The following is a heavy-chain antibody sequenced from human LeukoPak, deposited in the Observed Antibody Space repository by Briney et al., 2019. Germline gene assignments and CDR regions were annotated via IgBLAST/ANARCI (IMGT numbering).Heavy chain of an antibody. CDR2: ISYDGSNK. D-gene: IGHD2-2*01. CDR1: GFTFSNYG. V-gene: IGHV3-30*18. Sequence: GGSLRLSCAASGFTFSNYGMHWVRQAPGQGLEWVAVISYDGSNKYYADSVKGRFTISRDKSKNTLYLQMNTLRPEDTAVYYCAKPRTSLVVVPAAMDNWGQGTLVTVSS. CDR3: AKPRTSLVVVPAAMDN. J-gene: IGHJ4*02.